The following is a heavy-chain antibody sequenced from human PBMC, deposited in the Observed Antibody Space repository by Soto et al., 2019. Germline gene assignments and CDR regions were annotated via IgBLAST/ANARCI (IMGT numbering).Heavy chain of an antibody. CDR1: GFIFSNYT. CDR2: ICSRSTYI. D-gene: IGHD3-9*01. CDR3: ARGWLARDPRPF. Sequence: GGSLRLSCSASGFIFSNYTINWVRQAPGKGLEWVSSICSRSTYIYYADSVRGRFTILRDNAKDSLYLQMNNLRAEDTAVYYCARGWLARDPRPFWGQGT. J-gene: IGHJ4*02. V-gene: IGHV3-21*01.